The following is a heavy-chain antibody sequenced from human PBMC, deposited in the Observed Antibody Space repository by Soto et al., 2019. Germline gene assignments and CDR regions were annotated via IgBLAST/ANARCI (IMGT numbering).Heavy chain of an antibody. CDR2: ISYDGSNQ. V-gene: IGHV3-30*18. Sequence: PGGSLRVSCAASGFTFSSFGMHRVRQATGKGLEWGAVISYDGSNQYYADSVKGRFPISRDNSKNTLYLQMHSLTAEDTAVYYCANGGGYDFYCYSGMDVGRQGTTDTVSS. CDR3: ANGGGYDFYCYSGMDV. J-gene: IGHJ6*02. D-gene: IGHD3-16*01. CDR1: GFTFSSFG.